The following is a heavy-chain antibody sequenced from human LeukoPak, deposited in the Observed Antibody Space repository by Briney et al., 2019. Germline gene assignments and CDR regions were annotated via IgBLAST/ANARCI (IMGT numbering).Heavy chain of an antibody. CDR2: INHGGST. D-gene: IGHD3-10*01. Sequence: SETLSLTCAVYGGSFSGYYWSWIRQPPGKGLEWIGEINHGGSTNYNPSLKSRVTISVDTSKNQFSLKLSSVTAADTAVYYCARGSSYGSGSYRSEYFQHWGQGTLVTVSS. CDR3: ARGSSYGSGSYRSEYFQH. J-gene: IGHJ1*01. CDR1: GGSFSGYY. V-gene: IGHV4-34*01.